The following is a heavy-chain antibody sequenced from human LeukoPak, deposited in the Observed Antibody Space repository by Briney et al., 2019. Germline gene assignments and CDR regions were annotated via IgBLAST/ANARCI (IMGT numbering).Heavy chain of an antibody. CDR2: IYPGDSYI. CDR1: GYSFTSYW. D-gene: IGHD3-22*01. V-gene: IGHV5-51*01. J-gene: IGHJ4*02. Sequence: GESLKISCKGSGYSFTSYWIGWVRQMPGKGLEWMGIIYPGDSYIRFSPSLQGQVTISADKSISTVYLQWSSLKASDTAMYYCARTYYSDSSGYALDYWGQGTLVTVSS. CDR3: ARTYYSDSSGYALDY.